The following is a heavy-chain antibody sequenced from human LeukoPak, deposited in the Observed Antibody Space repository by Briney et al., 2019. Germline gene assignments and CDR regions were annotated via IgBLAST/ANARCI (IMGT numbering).Heavy chain of an antibody. V-gene: IGHV4-59*12. J-gene: IGHJ1*01. CDR1: GGSITNYY. D-gene: IGHD2-15*01. CDR3: ARDPGYCTATGCYSGAEYFQH. CDR2: IYYSGTT. Sequence: PSETLSLTCTVSGGSITNYYWSWIRQPPGKGLEWIGYIYYSGTTNYNPSVKSRVTLSVDTSKNQFSLKLRSVTAADTAVYYCARDPGYCTATGCYSGAEYFQHWGQGTPVSVSS.